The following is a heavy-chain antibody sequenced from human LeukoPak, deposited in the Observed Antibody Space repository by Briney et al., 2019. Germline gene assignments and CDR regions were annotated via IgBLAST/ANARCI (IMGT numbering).Heavy chain of an antibody. CDR3: ARDLHYGFDY. D-gene: IGHD3-10*01. J-gene: IGHJ4*02. CDR2: ISRSSTTI. CDR1: GFTFSTYS. V-gene: IGHV3-48*02. Sequence: PGGSLRLSCAASGFTFSTYSMSWVRQAPGKGLEWVSYISRSSTTIDYADFVKGRFTISRDNAKNSLYLQMNSLRDEDTAVYYCARDLHYGFDYWGQGALVTVSS.